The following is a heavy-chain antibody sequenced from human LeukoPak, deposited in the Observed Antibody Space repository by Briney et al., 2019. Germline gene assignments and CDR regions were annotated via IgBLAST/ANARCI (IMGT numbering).Heavy chain of an antibody. J-gene: IGHJ4*02. D-gene: IGHD3-10*01. CDR2: IYYSGST. CDR3: ARHVGIFTMVRGVILAQFDY. V-gene: IGHV4-39*01. CDR1: GGSISSSSYY. Sequence: SETLSLTCTVSGGSISSSSYYWGCIRQPPGNGLEWIGSIYYSGSTYYNPSLKSRVTISVDTSKNQFSLKLSSVTAADTAVYYCARHVGIFTMVRGVILAQFDYWGQGTLVTVSS.